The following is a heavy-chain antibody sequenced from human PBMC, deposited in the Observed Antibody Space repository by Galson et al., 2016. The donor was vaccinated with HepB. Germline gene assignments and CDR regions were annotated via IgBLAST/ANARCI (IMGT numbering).Heavy chain of an antibody. V-gene: IGHV4-61*01. D-gene: IGHD3-10*01. J-gene: IGHJ4*02. Sequence: SETLSLTCTVSGGSANSHSSYWNWIRQSPGKGLEWIGYIYFSGITNSNPSLKSRVTMSVDTSKNQVSLRLTNVTATATAVYYCARLLSGTNDFWGQGTLVTVSS. CDR2: IYFSGIT. CDR1: GGSANSHSSY. CDR3: ARLLSGTNDF.